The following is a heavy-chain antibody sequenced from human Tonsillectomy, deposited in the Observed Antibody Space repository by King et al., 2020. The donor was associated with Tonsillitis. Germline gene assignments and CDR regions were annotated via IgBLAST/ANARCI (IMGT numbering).Heavy chain of an antibody. J-gene: IGHJ6*02. D-gene: IGHD6-13*01. CDR1: GFTFSSYD. CDR3: ANPRCGQQPPTTRLGTTTPIWTSGAKGESKGRAAAPQDRAGYYYYDMDV. CDR2: IRYDGSNK. V-gene: IGHV3-30*02. Sequence: QLVQSGGGVVQPGGSLRLSCAASGFTFSSYDMHWVRQAPGKGLEWVAFIRYDGSNKYYADSVKGRFTISRDNSKNTLYLQMNSLRAEDTAVDYCANPRCGQQPPTTRLGTTTPIWTSGAKGESKGRAAAPQDRAGYYYYDMDVWGQGTTVTVSS.